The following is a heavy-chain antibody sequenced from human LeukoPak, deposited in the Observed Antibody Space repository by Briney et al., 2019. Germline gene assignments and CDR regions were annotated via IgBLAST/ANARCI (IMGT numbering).Heavy chain of an antibody. V-gene: IGHV1-69*13. J-gene: IGHJ6*02. Sequence: GASVKVSCKASGGTFSSYAISWVRQAPGQGVEWMGGIIPIFGTANYAQKFQGRVTITADESTSTAYMELSSLRSEDTAVYYCARREVLRFLEWSYYYYGMDVWGQGTTVTVSS. CDR2: IIPIFGTA. CDR1: GGTFSSYA. D-gene: IGHD3-3*01. CDR3: ARREVLRFLEWSYYYYGMDV.